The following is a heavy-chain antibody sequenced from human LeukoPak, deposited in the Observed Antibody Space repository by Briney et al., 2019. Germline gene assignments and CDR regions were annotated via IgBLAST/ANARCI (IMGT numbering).Heavy chain of an antibody. V-gene: IGHV1-2*02. Sequence: ASVKVSCKASGYTFTGYYMHWVRQAPGQGLEWMGWINPNSGGTNYAQKFQGRVTMTRDTSISTAYMELSRLRSDDTAVYYCARNAYYYDSSGYYYGYYYYYMDVWGKGTTVTISS. CDR3: ARNAYYYDSSGYYYGYYYYYMDV. D-gene: IGHD3-22*01. CDR1: GYTFTGYY. J-gene: IGHJ6*03. CDR2: INPNSGGT.